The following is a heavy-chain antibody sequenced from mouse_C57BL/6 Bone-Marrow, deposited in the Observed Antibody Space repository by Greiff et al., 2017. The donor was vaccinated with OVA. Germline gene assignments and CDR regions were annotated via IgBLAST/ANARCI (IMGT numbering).Heavy chain of an antibody. CDR2: IYPRSGNT. V-gene: IGHV1-81*01. Sequence: QVQLKESGAELARPGASVKLSCKASGYTFTSYGISWVKQRTGQGLEWIGEIYPRSGNTYYNEKFKGKATLTADKSSSTAYMELRSLTSEDSAVYFCARRGWPAYFDYWGQGTTLTVSS. D-gene: IGHD3-3*01. J-gene: IGHJ2*01. CDR3: ARRGWPAYFDY. CDR1: GYTFTSYG.